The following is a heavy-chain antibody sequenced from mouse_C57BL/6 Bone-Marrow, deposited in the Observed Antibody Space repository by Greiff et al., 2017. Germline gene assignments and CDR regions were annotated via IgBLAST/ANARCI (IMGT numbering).Heavy chain of an antibody. CDR3: ARPSTVRGAMDY. V-gene: IGHV1-85*01. Sequence: QVQLKESGPELVKPGASVKLSCKASGYTFTSYDINWVKQRPGQGLEWIGWIYPRDGSTEYNEKFKGKATLTADTSSSTAYMELHSLTSEDSAVYFCARPSTVRGAMDYWGQGTSVTVSS. CDR1: GYTFTSYD. J-gene: IGHJ4*01. CDR2: IYPRDGST. D-gene: IGHD2-10*02.